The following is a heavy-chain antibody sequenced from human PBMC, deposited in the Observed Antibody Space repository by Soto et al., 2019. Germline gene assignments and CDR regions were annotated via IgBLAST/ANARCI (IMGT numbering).Heavy chain of an antibody. J-gene: IGHJ6*02. CDR1: GYTFTSYA. CDR2: INASNGNT. V-gene: IGHV1-3*01. D-gene: IGHD3-10*01. Sequence: ASVKVSCKASGYTFTSYAMHWVRQAPGQRLEWMGWINASNGNTKYSQKFQGRVTITRDTSASTAYMELSSLRSEDTAVYYCARHSSTTGMDVWGQGTTVTVSS. CDR3: ARHSSTTGMDV.